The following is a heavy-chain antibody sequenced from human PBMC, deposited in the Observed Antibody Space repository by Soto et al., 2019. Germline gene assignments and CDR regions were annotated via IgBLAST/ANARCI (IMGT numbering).Heavy chain of an antibody. J-gene: IGHJ4*02. CDR2: ISGSGSNT. D-gene: IGHD1-26*01. CDR1: GLTFRSYG. V-gene: IGHV3-23*01. Sequence: EVQLLESGGGLVKPGGSLRLSCSASGLTFRSYGMSWVRQAPGKGLEWVSDISGSGSNTNYADSVKGRFTISRDNSNNTLFLQMNSLRAEDTAIYYCAREDGIVGATSAFDYWGQGTLVTVSS. CDR3: AREDGIVGATSAFDY.